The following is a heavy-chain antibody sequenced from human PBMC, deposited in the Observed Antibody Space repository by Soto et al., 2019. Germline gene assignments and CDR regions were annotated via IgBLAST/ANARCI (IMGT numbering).Heavy chain of an antibody. V-gene: IGHV3-7*01. Sequence: GGSLRLSCVASGFTFSTYWMSWVRQAPGKGLEWLAKIRNDGSEVFYVDSVRGRFTISRDNAKNSLYLEMNSLRAEDTAVYYCRVGLRGVLDYWGQGTLVTVSS. CDR3: RVGLRGVLDY. CDR1: GFTFSTYW. J-gene: IGHJ4*02. D-gene: IGHD3-10*01. CDR2: IRNDGSEV.